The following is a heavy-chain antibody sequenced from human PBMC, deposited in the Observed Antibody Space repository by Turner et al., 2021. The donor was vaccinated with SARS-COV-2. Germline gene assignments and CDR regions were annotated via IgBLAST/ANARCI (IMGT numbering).Heavy chain of an antibody. Sequence: EVQLVESGGALVQPGGSLRLSCAASGITFSSYEMNWFRQAPGKGLEWVSYISVRSESRKYTDSVRGRFTISRDNAKSSLYLQMDSLRVEDTAIYYCARDGQDRFFDYWGQGTLVTVS. CDR1: GITFSSYE. CDR2: ISVRSESR. CDR3: ARDGQDRFFDY. J-gene: IGHJ4*02. V-gene: IGHV3-48*03.